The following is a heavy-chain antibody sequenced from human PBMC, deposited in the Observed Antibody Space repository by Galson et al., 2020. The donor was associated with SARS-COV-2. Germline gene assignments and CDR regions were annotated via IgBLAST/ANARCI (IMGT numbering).Heavy chain of an antibody. V-gene: IGHV4-30-4*01. CDR1: GGSISSGDYY. Sequence: ETSETLSLTCTVSGGSISSGDYYWSWIRQPPGKGLEWIRYIYYSGSTYYNPSTKSRVTISVDTSKNQLSLKLSSVTAADTAVYYCARGRDDSSGYYDWYYYGMDVWGQGTTVTVSS. D-gene: IGHD3-22*01. J-gene: IGHJ6*02. CDR2: IYYSGST. CDR3: ARGRDDSSGYYDWYYYGMDV.